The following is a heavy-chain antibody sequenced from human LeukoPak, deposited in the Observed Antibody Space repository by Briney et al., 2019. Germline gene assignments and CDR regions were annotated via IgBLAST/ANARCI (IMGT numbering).Heavy chain of an antibody. CDR1: GGSISSGSYY. CDR3: ASGLRYFDLYY. Sequence: ASETLSLTCTVSGGSISSGSYYWSWIRQPAGKGLEWIGRIYTSGSTNYNPSLKSRVTISVDTSKNQFSLKLSSVTAADTAVYYCASGLRYFDLYYWGQGTLVTVSS. V-gene: IGHV4-61*02. CDR2: IYTSGST. D-gene: IGHD3-9*01. J-gene: IGHJ4*02.